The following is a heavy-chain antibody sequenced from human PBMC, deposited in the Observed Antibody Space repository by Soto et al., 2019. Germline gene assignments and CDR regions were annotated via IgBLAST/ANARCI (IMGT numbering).Heavy chain of an antibody. D-gene: IGHD4-4*01. CDR3: ARRNSGWYFDL. J-gene: IGHJ2*01. CDR2: ISGSGDST. V-gene: IGHV3-23*01. Sequence: EVQLLESGGGLVQPGGSLRLSCAASGFTFSSYAMNWVRQAPGKGLEWVSVISGSGDSTYYADSVKGRFTISRDNPKNTLYLQMNSLRAEDTAVYYCARRNSGWYFDLWGRGTLVTVSS. CDR1: GFTFSSYA.